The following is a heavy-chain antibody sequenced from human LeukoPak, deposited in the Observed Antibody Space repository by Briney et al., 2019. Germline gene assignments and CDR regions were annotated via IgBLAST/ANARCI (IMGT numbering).Heavy chain of an antibody. CDR1: GYTFSSYS. D-gene: IGHD2-15*01. CDR2: ISSSSTTI. V-gene: IGHV3-48*01. J-gene: IGHJ4*02. CDR3: TRNGLYSGFFDS. Sequence: GGSLRLSCAASGYTFSSYSMGWVRQAPGKGLEWVSYISSSSTTIYYADSVKGRFTISRDTAKNSLYLQMNSLRAEDTAVYYCTRNGLYSGFFDSWGQGTLVTASS.